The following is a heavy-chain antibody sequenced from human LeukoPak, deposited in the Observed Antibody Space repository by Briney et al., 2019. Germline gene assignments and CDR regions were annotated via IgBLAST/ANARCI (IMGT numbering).Heavy chain of an antibody. CDR2: ISGSSDYI. J-gene: IGHJ4*02. V-gene: IGHV3-21*01. Sequence: GGSLRLSCAASGFTFSSYSMNWVRQAPGKGLEWVSAISGSSDYIYYADSVKGRFTISRDNAKNSLFLQMNSLRAEDTAVYYCARAPTVLVGYCSSASCQADYWGQGTLVTVSS. CDR3: ARAPTVLVGYCSSASCQADY. CDR1: GFTFSSYS. D-gene: IGHD2-2*01.